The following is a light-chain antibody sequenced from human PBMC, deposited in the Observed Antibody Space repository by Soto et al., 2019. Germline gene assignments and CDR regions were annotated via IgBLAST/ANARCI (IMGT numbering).Light chain of an antibody. CDR1: SSNIGINS. CDR2: DNN. CDR3: AAWDSFLSSGV. V-gene: IGLV1-51*01. Sequence: QSVLTQPPSVSAAPGQKVTISCSVGSSNIGINSVSWYQQLPEAAPKLLIFDNNKRPSGIPDRFSASKSGASATLGITGLQAGDEAHYYCAAWDSFLSSGVFGGGTKLTVL. J-gene: IGLJ3*02.